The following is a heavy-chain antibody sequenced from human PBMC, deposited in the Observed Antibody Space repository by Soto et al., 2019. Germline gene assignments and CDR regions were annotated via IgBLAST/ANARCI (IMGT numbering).Heavy chain of an antibody. D-gene: IGHD3-3*01. Sequence: LRLSCAASGFSFGSYALSWVRQAPGKGLEWVSTISGSDGKTFYADSVKGRFSISRDTSQSALYLQMNSLRADDTAMYYCARWSYLDYWGQGTRVTVSS. CDR3: ARWSYLDY. V-gene: IGHV3-23*01. CDR1: GFSFGSYA. J-gene: IGHJ4*02. CDR2: ISGSDGKT.